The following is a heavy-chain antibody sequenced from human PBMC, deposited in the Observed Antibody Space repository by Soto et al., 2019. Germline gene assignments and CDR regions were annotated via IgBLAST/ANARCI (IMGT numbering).Heavy chain of an antibody. J-gene: IGHJ5*02. D-gene: IGHD2-2*02. V-gene: IGHV3-23*01. CDR2: ISGTGGST. CDR1: GFTFSNYA. Sequence: GGSLRLSCAASGFTFSNYAMSWVRQAPGKGLEWVSAISGTGGSTYYADSVKGRFTISRDNSKNTLYLQMNSLTAEDTAIYYCAKDEYCSSTTCYKSRFDPWGQGILVTVSS. CDR3: AKDEYCSSTTCYKSRFDP.